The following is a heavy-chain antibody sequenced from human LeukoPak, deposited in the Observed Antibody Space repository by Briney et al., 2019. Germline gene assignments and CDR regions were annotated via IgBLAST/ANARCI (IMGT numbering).Heavy chain of an antibody. CDR2: INPNSGGT. CDR3: AIDSSGYYYTLDY. D-gene: IGHD3-22*01. CDR1: GYTFTDYY. V-gene: IGHV1-2*06. Sequence: ASVKVSCKASGYTFTDYYIYWVRQAPGQGLEWMGRINPNSGGTDYAQKFQGRVTMTRDTSISTAYMELSRLRSDDTAVYYCAIDSSGYYYTLDYWGQGTLVTVSS. J-gene: IGHJ4*02.